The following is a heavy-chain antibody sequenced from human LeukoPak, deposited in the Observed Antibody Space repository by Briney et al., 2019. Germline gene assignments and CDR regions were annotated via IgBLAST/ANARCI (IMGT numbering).Heavy chain of an antibody. V-gene: IGHV4-39*07. CDR2: IYYSGTT. CDR3: ARGRITAAGYYYYYGMDV. D-gene: IGHD6-13*01. J-gene: IGHJ6*02. CDR1: GGSISSSSYY. Sequence: SETLSLTRTVSGGSISSSSYYWGWIRQPPGKGLEWIGSIYYSGTTYYNPSLKSRVTISVDTSKNQFSLKLSSVTAADTAVYYCARGRITAAGYYYYYGMDVWGQGTTVTVSS.